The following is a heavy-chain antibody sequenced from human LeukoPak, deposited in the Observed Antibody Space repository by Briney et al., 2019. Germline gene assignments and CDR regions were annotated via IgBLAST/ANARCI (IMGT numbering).Heavy chain of an antibody. Sequence: GGSLRLSCAASGFTFSSYAMSWVRQAPGKGLEWVSAISGSGGSTYYPDSVKGRFTISRDNSKNTLYLQMNSLRAEDTAVYYCAKDLLGYRNYYFDYWGQGTLVTVSS. CDR2: ISGSGGST. V-gene: IGHV3-23*01. CDR3: AKDLLGYRNYYFDY. D-gene: IGHD1-14*01. CDR1: GFTFSSYA. J-gene: IGHJ4*02.